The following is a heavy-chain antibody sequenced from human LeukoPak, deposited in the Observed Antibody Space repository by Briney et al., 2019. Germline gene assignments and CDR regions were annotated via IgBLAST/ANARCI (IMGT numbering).Heavy chain of an antibody. CDR3: ATSGRAYYDFSSRYYSNWFDP. V-gene: IGHV1-2*06. D-gene: IGHD3/OR15-3a*01. CDR1: GYTFTGYY. Sequence: ASVTVSCKASGYTFTGYYMHWVRQAPGQGLEWMGRINPNSGGTNYAQKFQGRVTMTRDTSISTAYMELSRLRSDATAVYYGATSGRAYYDFSSRYYSNWFDPWGQGTLVTVSS. J-gene: IGHJ5*02. CDR2: INPNSGGT.